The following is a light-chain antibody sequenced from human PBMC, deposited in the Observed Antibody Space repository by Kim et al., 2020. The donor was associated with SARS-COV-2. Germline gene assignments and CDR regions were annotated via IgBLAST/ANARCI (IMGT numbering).Light chain of an antibody. J-gene: IGKJ1*01. V-gene: IGKV3-20*01. CDR1: QSLTANF. CDR3: QEYGNSPLA. Sequence: EIVLTQSPGTLSLSPGERATLSCWASQSLTANFLAWYLQRPGQPPTLLIYRASNRATGIPDRFSGSGSETNFTLTISRLEPEDFAMYYCQEYGNSPLAFGQGTKVEI. CDR2: RAS.